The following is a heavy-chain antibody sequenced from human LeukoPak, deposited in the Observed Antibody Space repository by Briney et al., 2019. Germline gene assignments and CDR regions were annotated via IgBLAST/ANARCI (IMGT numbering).Heavy chain of an antibody. CDR3: ASLYYDILTGSSLGYYYYMDV. J-gene: IGHJ6*03. D-gene: IGHD3-9*01. V-gene: IGHV3-30*01. Sequence: TGGPLRLSCVASGFTFSHYALHWVRQAPGKGLEWVTVISFDGTTQYYADSVKGRFTISRDNSKNTLFLQMNSLRPEDTAVYYCASLYYDILTGSSLGYYYYMDVWAKGTTVTVSS. CDR2: ISFDGTTQ. CDR1: GFTFSHYA.